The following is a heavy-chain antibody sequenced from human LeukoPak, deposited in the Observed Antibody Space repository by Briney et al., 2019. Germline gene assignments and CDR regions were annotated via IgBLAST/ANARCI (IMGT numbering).Heavy chain of an antibody. Sequence: SETLSLACTVSGGSISSSSYYWGWIRQPPGKGLEWIGYIYHSGSTYYNPSLKSRVTISVDRSKNQFSLKLSSVTAADTAVYYCARGYYGSGSYLDAFDIWGQGTMVTVSS. CDR3: ARGYYGSGSYLDAFDI. D-gene: IGHD3-10*01. V-gene: IGHV4-30-2*01. CDR1: GGSISSSSYY. J-gene: IGHJ3*02. CDR2: IYHSGST.